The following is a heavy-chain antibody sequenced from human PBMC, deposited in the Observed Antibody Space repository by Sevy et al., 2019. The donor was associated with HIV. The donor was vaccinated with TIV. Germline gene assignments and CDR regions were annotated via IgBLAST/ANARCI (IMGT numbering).Heavy chain of an antibody. CDR2: IWYDGSKK. CDR1: GFTFSSYG. Sequence: GGSLRLSCAASGFTFSSYGRHGVRQAPGKGLEWVAVIWYDGSKKYYADSVKGRFTISRDNSKNTRYLQMNSLRAEDTAVYYCARDSFSYYDSSGYYPVDYWGQGTLVTVSS. V-gene: IGHV3-33*01. CDR3: ARDSFSYYDSSGYYPVDY. J-gene: IGHJ4*02. D-gene: IGHD3-22*01.